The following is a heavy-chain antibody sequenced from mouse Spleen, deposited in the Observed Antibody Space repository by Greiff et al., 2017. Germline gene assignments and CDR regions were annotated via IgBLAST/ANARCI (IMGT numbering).Heavy chain of an antibody. Sequence: QVQLKESGAELVKPGASVKLSCKASGYTFTSYYMYWVKQRPGQGLEWIGGINPSNGGTNFNEKFKSKATLTVDKSSSTAYMQLSSLTSEDSAVYYCTREDYWGQGTSVTVSS. CDR3: TREDY. CDR2: INPSNGGT. V-gene: IGHV1S81*02. CDR1: GYTFTSYY. J-gene: IGHJ4*01.